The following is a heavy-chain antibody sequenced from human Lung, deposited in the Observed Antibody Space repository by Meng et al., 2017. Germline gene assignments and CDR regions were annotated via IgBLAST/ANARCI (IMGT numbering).Heavy chain of an antibody. CDR2: LGAHPGDT. CDR1: DYTFTGYG. V-gene: IGHV1-18*01. CDR3: ARGTPGRSYCDY. Sequence: HVQLLQSGAEVKHPGASLKVSRKASDYTFTGYGVCWVRQAPGQGLEWMAWLGAHPGDTSFAPKFLGRVTVTADTATATAYMELRSLRSDDTAVYYCARGTPGRSYCDYWGLGTLVTVSS. D-gene: IGHD3-10*01. J-gene: IGHJ4*02.